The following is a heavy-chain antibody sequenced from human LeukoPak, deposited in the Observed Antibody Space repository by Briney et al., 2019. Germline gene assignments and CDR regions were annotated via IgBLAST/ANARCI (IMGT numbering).Heavy chain of an antibody. J-gene: IGHJ4*02. CDR1: GYSFTSYW. Sequence: GESLEISWKGSGYSFTSYWIGWVRQMPGKGLEWMGSIYPGDSDTRYSPSFQGQVTISADKSISTAYLQWSSLKASDTAMYYCARHPSGYSSGWYLYWGQGTLVTVSS. D-gene: IGHD6-19*01. V-gene: IGHV5-51*01. CDR2: IYPGDSDT. CDR3: ARHPSGYSSGWYLY.